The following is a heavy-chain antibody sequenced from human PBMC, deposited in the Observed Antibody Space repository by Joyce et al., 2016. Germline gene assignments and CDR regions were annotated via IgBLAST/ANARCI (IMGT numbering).Heavy chain of an antibody. Sequence: EVQLVESGGGLVKPGRSLRLSCTSSGFIFGDYAMNWFRQVPGKGLEWVGFIRSKAYGGTTDYAASVKGRFTISRDDSKSIAYLQMNSLKTGDTAVYYCTRIGDCSGGSCYEGWFDPWGQGTLVTVSS. CDR3: TRIGDCSGGSCYEGWFDP. J-gene: IGHJ5*02. CDR1: GFIFGDYA. CDR2: IRSKAYGGTT. V-gene: IGHV3-49*05. D-gene: IGHD2-15*01.